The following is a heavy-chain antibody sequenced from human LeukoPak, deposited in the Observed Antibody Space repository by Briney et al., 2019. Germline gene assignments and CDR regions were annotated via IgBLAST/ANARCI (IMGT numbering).Heavy chain of an antibody. CDR1: EFSFSSYE. V-gene: IGHV3-48*03. J-gene: IGHJ3*02. CDR3: AREKIAVFGDAFDI. D-gene: IGHD3-10*01. CDR2: IDASGSRI. Sequence: GGSLGLSCAAAEFSFSSYEMTWVRQTPGKGLEWLSYIDASGSRIVYADSVKGRFTISRDNAKNSLFLQMNSLRAEDTGIYYCAREKIAVFGDAFDIWGQGTRVTVSS.